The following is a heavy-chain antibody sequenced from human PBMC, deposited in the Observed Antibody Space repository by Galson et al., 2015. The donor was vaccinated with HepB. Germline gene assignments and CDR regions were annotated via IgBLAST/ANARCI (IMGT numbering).Heavy chain of an antibody. CDR2: IYYSGST. Sequence: TLSLTCTVSGGSISSGGYYWSWIRQHPGKGLEWIGYIYYSGSTYYNPSLKSRVTISVDTSKNQFSLKLSSVTAADTAVYYCARGRDIVATTAPNCDYWGQGTLVTVSS. J-gene: IGHJ4*02. CDR3: ARGRDIVATTAPNCDY. D-gene: IGHD5-12*01. CDR1: GGSISSGGYY. V-gene: IGHV4-31*03.